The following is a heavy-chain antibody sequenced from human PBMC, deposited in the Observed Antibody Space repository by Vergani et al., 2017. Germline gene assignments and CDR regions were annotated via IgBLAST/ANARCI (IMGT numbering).Heavy chain of an antibody. Sequence: QVQLVESGGGEVQPGRSLRLSCSAAGFPFSDYGVHWVRQAPGKGLEWGSVISYDGNKKNYADSVKGRFTISRDNSKNTLYLEMNDLRAEDTAVYYCARDFLTRVTTLDYYYMGVWGKGTTVTVSS. D-gene: IGHD1-1*01. CDR1: GFPFSDYG. CDR3: ARDFLTRVTTLDYYYMGV. J-gene: IGHJ6*03. V-gene: IGHV3-30*03. CDR2: ISYDGNKK.